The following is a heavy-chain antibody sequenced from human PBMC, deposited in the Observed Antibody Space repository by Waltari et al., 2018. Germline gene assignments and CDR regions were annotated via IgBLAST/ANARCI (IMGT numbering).Heavy chain of an antibody. V-gene: IGHV1-69*14. Sequence: QVQLVQSGAEVKKPGSSVKVSCKASEGTFSSYAISWVRQAPGQGLEWMGGIIPIFGTANYAQKFQGRVTITADKSTSTAYMELSSLRSEDTAVYYCARDSDDYYDSSEGAFDIWGQGTMVTVSS. J-gene: IGHJ3*02. CDR1: EGTFSSYA. CDR2: IIPIFGTA. CDR3: ARDSDDYYDSSEGAFDI. D-gene: IGHD3-22*01.